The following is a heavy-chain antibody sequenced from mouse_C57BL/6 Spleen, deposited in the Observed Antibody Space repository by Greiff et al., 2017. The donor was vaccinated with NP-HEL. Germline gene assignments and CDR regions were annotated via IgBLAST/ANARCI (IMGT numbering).Heavy chain of an antibody. D-gene: IGHD2-14*01. J-gene: IGHJ3*01. CDR2: ISDGGSYT. Sequence: EVKLMESGGGLVKPGGSLKLSCAASGFTFSSYAMSWVRQTPEKRLEWVATISDGGSYTYYPDNVKGRFTISRDNAKNNLYLQMSHLKSEDTAMYYCASGVRRGFAYWGQGTLGTVSA. V-gene: IGHV5-4*03. CDR1: GFTFSSYA. CDR3: ASGVRRGFAY.